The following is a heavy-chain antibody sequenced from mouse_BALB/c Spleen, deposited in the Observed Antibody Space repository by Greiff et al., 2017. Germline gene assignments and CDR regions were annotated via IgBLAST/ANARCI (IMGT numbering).Heavy chain of an antibody. CDR2: INPSNGRT. Sequence: QVQLKQPGAELVKPGASVKLSCKASGYTFTSYWMHWVKQRPGQGLEWIGEINPSNGRTNYNEKFKSKATLTVDKSSSTAYMQLSSLTSEDSAVYYCARSDGFHLYAMDYWGQGTSVTVSS. CDR1: GYTFTSYW. V-gene: IGHV1S81*02. J-gene: IGHJ4*01. D-gene: IGHD2-3*01. CDR3: ARSDGFHLYAMDY.